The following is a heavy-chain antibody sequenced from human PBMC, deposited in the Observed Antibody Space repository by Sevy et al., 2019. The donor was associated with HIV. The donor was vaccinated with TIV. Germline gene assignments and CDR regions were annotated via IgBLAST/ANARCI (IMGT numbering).Heavy chain of an antibody. CDR2: ISGSGTRT. D-gene: IGHD3-22*01. Sequence: GGSLRLSCAVSGFSFDSYGMTWVRQAPGKGLEWVSGISGSGTRTYYADSVKGRFIISRDNSKNTLYLQMNSLRSEDMARYYWARGGGGHYDPDEIGYYFYYYNMDVWGKGTTVTVSS. J-gene: IGHJ6*03. CDR1: GFSFDSYG. CDR3: ARGGGGHYDPDEIGYYFYYYNMDV. V-gene: IGHV3-23*01.